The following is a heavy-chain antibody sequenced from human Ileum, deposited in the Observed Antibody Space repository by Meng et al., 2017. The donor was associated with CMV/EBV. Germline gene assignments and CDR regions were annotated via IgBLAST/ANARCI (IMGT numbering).Heavy chain of an antibody. D-gene: IGHD3-22*01. V-gene: IGHV3-33*01. J-gene: IGHJ4*02. CDR2: LWYDGSRK. Sequence: SGFPLKSDGIHWVRQFPGKGLEWVAVLWYDGSRKYFADSVQGRFSISRDDSKNTVYLQMNSLRAEDTAVYYCARDNDGSSHYSQFDYWGQGTLVTVSS. CDR3: ARDNDGSSHYSQFDY. CDR1: GFPLKSDG.